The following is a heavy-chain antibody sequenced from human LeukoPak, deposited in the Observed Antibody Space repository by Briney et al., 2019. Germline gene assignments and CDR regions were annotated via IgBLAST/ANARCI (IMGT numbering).Heavy chain of an antibody. V-gene: IGHV3-30*18. CDR1: GFTFSSYG. CDR2: ISYDGSNK. D-gene: IGHD3-3*01. CDR3: AKDLGARITTLEGAFDI. Sequence: GGSLRLSCAASGFTFSSYGMHWVRQAPGKGLEWVAVISYDGSNKYYADPVKGRFTISRDNSKNTLYLQMNSLRAEDMALYYCAKDLGARITTLEGAFDIWGQGTMVTVSS. J-gene: IGHJ3*02.